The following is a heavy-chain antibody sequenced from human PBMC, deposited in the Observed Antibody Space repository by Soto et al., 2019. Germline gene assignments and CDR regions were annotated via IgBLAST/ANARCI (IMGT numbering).Heavy chain of an antibody. CDR3: ARPYDSGSFLGFDP. V-gene: IGHV4-39*01. CDR1: GGSISTTSYY. CDR2: IYHSGNT. Sequence: PSETLSLTCTVSGGSISTTSYYWGWIRQPPRKGLEWIGSIYHSGNTYDNPSLKSRVTISADTSKNQFSLKLSSVTAADTAVYYCARPYDSGSFLGFDPWGQGTLVTVSS. J-gene: IGHJ5*02. D-gene: IGHD3-10*01.